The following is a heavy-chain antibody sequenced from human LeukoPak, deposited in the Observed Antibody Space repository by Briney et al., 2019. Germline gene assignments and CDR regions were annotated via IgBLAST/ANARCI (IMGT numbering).Heavy chain of an antibody. V-gene: IGHV3-23*01. CDR3: ARDATTPYGMDV. D-gene: IGHD1-7*01. CDR1: GFTFSSYA. J-gene: IGHJ6*02. CDR2: ISGSGGAT. Sequence: GGSLRLSCAASGFTFSSYAMSWVRQAPGKGLEWVSGISGSGGATFYADSVKGRFTISRDSSKNTLSLQMNSLRAEDTAMYYCARDATTPYGMDVWGQGTTVTVSS.